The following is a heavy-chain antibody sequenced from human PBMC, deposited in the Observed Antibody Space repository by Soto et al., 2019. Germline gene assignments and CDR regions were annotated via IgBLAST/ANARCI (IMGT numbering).Heavy chain of an antibody. D-gene: IGHD3-3*01. Sequence: GASVKVSCKVSGYTLTDLSMQWVRQAPGKGLEWMGGFDPEDGETIYAQKFQGRVTMTEDTATDTAYMELSSLRSEDTAVYYCATHRSGRFLEWLPAGSSGYWGQGPLVTVSS. CDR2: FDPEDGET. J-gene: IGHJ4*02. CDR3: ATHRSGRFLEWLPAGSSGY. CDR1: GYTLTDLS. V-gene: IGHV1-24*01.